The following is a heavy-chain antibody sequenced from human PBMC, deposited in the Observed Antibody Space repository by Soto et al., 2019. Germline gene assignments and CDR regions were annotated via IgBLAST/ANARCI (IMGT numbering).Heavy chain of an antibody. CDR2: INPNSGGT. V-gene: IGHV1-2*04. CDR3: STALFLPAALWSRYYFDY. CDR1: GYTFTCYY. J-gene: IGHJ4*02. D-gene: IGHD2-2*01. Sequence: ASVKVSCKASGYTFTCYYMHWVRQAPGQGLEWMGWINPNSGGTNYAQKFQGWVTMTRDTSISTAYMELSRLRSDDTAVYYCSTALFLPAALWSRYYFDYWGQGTRVTVSS.